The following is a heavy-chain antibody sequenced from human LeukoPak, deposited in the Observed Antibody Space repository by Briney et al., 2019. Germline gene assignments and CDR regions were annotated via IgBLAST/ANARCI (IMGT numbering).Heavy chain of an antibody. CDR1: GGSISSSSYY. V-gene: IGHV4-39*07. Sequence: SETLSLTCTVSGGSISSSSYYWAWIRQPPGKGLEWVGSLYYSGSAYYNPSLKSRVTISVDKPKNQFSLKLSSVTAADTAVYYCARVLSGSNFDYWGQGTLVTVSS. CDR2: LYYSGSA. D-gene: IGHD3-22*01. J-gene: IGHJ4*02. CDR3: ARVLSGSNFDY.